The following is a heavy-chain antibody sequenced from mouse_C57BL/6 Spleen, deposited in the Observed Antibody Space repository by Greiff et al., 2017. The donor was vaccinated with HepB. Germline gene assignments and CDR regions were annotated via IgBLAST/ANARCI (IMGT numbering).Heavy chain of an antibody. CDR3: SSSLTVVSTSYYALAY. J-gene: IGHJ4*01. D-gene: IGHD1-1*01. V-gene: IGHV1-59*01. CDR1: GYTFTSYW. CDR2: IDPSDSYT. Sequence: VQLQQSGAELVRPGTSVKLSCKASGYTFTSYWMHWVKKRPGQGLEWIGVIDPSDSYTNYNQKFKGKATLTVNTSSSTAYLQLSRLTSEDSAVYYCSSSLTVVSTSYYALAYWGQGTSVTVSS.